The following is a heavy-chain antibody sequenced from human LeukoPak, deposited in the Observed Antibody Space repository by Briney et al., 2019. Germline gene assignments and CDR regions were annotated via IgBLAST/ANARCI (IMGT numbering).Heavy chain of an antibody. D-gene: IGHD3-22*01. J-gene: IGHJ3*02. Sequence: SVKVSCKASGGSFSSYAISWVRQAPGQGLEWMGGIIPIFGTANYAQKFQGRVTITTDESTSTAYMELSSLRSEDTAVYYCARDGGYYYDSSGYAAFDIWGQGTMVTVSS. V-gene: IGHV1-69*05. CDR2: IIPIFGTA. CDR1: GGSFSSYA. CDR3: ARDGGYYYDSSGYAAFDI.